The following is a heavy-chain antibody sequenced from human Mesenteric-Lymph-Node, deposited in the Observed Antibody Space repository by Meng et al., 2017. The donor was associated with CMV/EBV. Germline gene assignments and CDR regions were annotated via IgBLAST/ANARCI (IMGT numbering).Heavy chain of an antibody. CDR2: ISSSGSTI. J-gene: IGHJ6*02. V-gene: IGHV3-11*04. CDR1: GFTFSDYY. Sequence: GESLKISRAASGFTFSDYYMSWIRQAPGKGLEWVSYISSSGSTIYYADSVKGRFTISRDNAKNSLYLQMNSLRAEDTAVYYCAREGQLLWFGELLNYYGMDVWGQGTTVTVSS. D-gene: IGHD3-10*01. CDR3: AREGQLLWFGELLNYYGMDV.